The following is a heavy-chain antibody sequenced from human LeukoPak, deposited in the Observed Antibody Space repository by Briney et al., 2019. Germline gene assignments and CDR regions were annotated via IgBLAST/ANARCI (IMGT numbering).Heavy chain of an antibody. Sequence: PSETLSLTCTVSGDSISSYYWSWIRQPAGKGLEWIGRIYTRGSTNYNPSLKSRVTMSVDTSKNQFSLKLSSVTAADTAVYYCARDATQLWPREDYFDYWGQGTLVTVSS. CDR1: GDSISSYY. V-gene: IGHV4-4*07. J-gene: IGHJ4*02. CDR2: IYTRGST. CDR3: ARDATQLWPREDYFDY. D-gene: IGHD5-18*01.